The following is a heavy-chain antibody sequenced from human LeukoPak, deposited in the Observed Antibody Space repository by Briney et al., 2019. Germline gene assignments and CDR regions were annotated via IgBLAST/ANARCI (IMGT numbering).Heavy chain of an antibody. V-gene: IGHV3-21*04. D-gene: IGHD5-24*01. J-gene: IGHJ4*02. CDR2: TSSSSAYT. Sequence: GGSLRLSCAASGFTFTNYWMHWVRQAPGMGLVWVSSTSSSSAYTFYAESGKGRFTISRDNAKNSLFLQMNSLRAEDTAVYYCARGAGYNYPYYFDYWGQGTLVTVSS. CDR3: ARGAGYNYPYYFDY. CDR1: GFTFTNYW.